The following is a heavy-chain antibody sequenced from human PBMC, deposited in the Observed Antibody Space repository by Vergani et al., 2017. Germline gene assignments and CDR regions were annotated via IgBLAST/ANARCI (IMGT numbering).Heavy chain of an antibody. CDR2: INPNSGGT. CDR1: GYTFTGYY. V-gene: IGHV1-2*02. CDR3: ARGRRMTRYYYDSSGYSDY. J-gene: IGHJ4*02. Sequence: QVQLVQSGAEVKKPGASVKVSCKASGYTFTGYYMHWVRQAPGQGLEWMGWINPNSGGTNYAQKFQGRVTMTRDTSISTAYMERSRLRSDDTAVYYCARGRRMTRYYYDSSGYSDYWGQGTLVTVSS. D-gene: IGHD3-22*01.